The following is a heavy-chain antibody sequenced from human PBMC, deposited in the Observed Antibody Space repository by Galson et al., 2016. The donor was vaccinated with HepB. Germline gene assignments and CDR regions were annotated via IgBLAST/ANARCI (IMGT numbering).Heavy chain of an antibody. V-gene: IGHV3-11*01. CDR2: ISGDGRTI. CDR1: GFTFSYYY. Sequence: SLRLSCAASGFTFSYYYMSWIRQATGKGLEWVSYISGDGRTINYADSVKGRFTISRGNAKNSLYLHMNSLTGEDTAVYYCARMFPLYSSGWYVRGDGWFDSWGQGTLVTVSS. CDR3: ARMFPLYSSGWYVRGDGWFDS. D-gene: IGHD6-19*01. J-gene: IGHJ5*01.